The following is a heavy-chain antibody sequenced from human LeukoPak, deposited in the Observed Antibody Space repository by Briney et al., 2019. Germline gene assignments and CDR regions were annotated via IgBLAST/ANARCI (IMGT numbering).Heavy chain of an antibody. CDR2: INHSGST. Sequence: SETLSLTCAVYGGSFSGNHWSWIRQPPGKGLEWIGEINHSGSTNYNPSLKSRVTISVDTSKNQFSLKLKSVTAADTAVYYCAKTARIPFSWGRGTLVTVSS. J-gene: IGHJ5*02. CDR3: AKTARIPFS. V-gene: IGHV4-34*01. CDR1: GGSFSGNH. D-gene: IGHD1-1*01.